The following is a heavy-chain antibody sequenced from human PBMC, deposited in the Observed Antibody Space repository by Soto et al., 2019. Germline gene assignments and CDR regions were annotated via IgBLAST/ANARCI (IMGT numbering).Heavy chain of an antibody. V-gene: IGHV2-26*01. CDR3: TRIEKGSATYT. CDR1: GFSLSNTRMG. D-gene: IGHD3-10*01. J-gene: IGHJ5*02. Sequence: QVTLKESGPVLVKPTETLTLTCTVSGFSLSNTRMGVSWIRQPPRKALEWLAHIFSNDEKSYSTSLKSRLTISKDTSKGQVVLSMTNMDPVDTATYYCTRIEKGSATYTWGQGTLVTVSS. CDR2: IFSNDEK.